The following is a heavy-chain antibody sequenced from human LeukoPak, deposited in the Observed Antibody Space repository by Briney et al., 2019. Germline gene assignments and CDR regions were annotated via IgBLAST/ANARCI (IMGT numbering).Heavy chain of an antibody. J-gene: IGHJ4*02. V-gene: IGHV4-39*07. Sequence: SETLSLTCTVSGGSITSNYHYWGWIRQPPGKGLEWIGEINHSGSTNYNPSLKSRVTISVDTSKNQFSLKLSSVTAADTAVYYCARGGYCSSTSCPPPTLGYWGQGTLVTVSS. CDR1: GGSITSNYHY. D-gene: IGHD2-2*01. CDR3: ARGGYCSSTSCPPPTLGY. CDR2: INHSGST.